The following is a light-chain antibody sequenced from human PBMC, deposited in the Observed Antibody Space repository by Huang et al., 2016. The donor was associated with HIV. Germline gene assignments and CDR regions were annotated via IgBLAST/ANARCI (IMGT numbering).Light chain of an antibody. CDR3: QQFDTLPYT. J-gene: IGKJ2*01. CDR1: QDISHS. CDR2: DTS. Sequence: DIHLTQSPSSLSASVGDRVTITCQASQDISHSLNWYQQKFGKAPKLLIYDTSNLEPGVPSRFSGSGSATQFTLTISSLQPEDFATYFCQQFDTLPYTFGQGTKVQIK. V-gene: IGKV1-33*01.